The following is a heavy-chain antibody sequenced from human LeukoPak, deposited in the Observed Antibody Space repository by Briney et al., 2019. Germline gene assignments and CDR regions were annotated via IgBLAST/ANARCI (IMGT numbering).Heavy chain of an antibody. D-gene: IGHD3-10*01. CDR3: AREAYYSGSGNSYYFDY. Sequence: GASVKVSCKASGYTFTGNHMHWVRQAPGQGLEWMGWINPNSGGTNYAQKFQGRVIMTRDTSISTAYMDLSSLSSDDTAVYYCAREAYYSGSGNSYYFDYWGRGTLVTVSS. CDR2: INPNSGGT. V-gene: IGHV1-2*02. J-gene: IGHJ4*02. CDR1: GYTFTGNH.